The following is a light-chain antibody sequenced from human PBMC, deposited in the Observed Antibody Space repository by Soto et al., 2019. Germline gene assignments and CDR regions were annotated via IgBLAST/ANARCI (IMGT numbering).Light chain of an antibody. J-gene: IGKJ1*01. CDR1: QSVSSDY. V-gene: IGKV3-20*01. Sequence: EIVLTQAPGTLSLSPGERATLSCRASQSVSSDYLAWYQQKPGQPPTLLIYAASSRVTGIPYRFSGSGSGTEFALTISRLEPEDFAVYYCQQYGSSSTWTFGQGTTVEIK. CDR2: AAS. CDR3: QQYGSSSTWT.